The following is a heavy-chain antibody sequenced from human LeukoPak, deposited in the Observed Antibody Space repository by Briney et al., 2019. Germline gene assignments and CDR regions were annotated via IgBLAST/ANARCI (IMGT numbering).Heavy chain of an antibody. CDR3: ARGALLWFGAKMEYYFDS. D-gene: IGHD3-10*01. J-gene: IGHJ4*02. V-gene: IGHV4-59*01. CDR1: GASFTNYY. Sequence: SETLSLTCTVSGASFTNYYWSWIRQPPGQGLEWIGFSSYNGNTNYNPSLKSRVTISVDMSKNQFSLRLKSVTAVDTAGYYCARGALLWFGAKMEYYFDSWGQGTLVTVSS. CDR2: SSYNGNT.